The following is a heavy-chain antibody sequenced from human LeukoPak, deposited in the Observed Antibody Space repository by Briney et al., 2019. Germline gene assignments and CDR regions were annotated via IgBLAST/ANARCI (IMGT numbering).Heavy chain of an antibody. J-gene: IGHJ3*02. CDR1: GFTFSDFY. V-gene: IGHV3-11*04. CDR3: ARVRGPHGSSSNSGAFDI. Sequence: GGSLRLSCAASGFTFSDFYMTWIRQAPGKGLEWISYITSAGSTYYAGSVKGRFTISRDNAQTSLFLQMNTLGAEDTAVYYCARVRGPHGSSSNSGAFDIWGQGTMVTVSS. CDR2: ITSAGST. D-gene: IGHD1-26*01.